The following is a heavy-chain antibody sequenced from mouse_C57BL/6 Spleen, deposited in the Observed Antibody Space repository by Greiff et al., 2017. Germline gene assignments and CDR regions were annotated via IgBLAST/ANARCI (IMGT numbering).Heavy chain of an antibody. J-gene: IGHJ2*01. CDR2: IDPEDGDT. D-gene: IGHD1-1*01. V-gene: IGHV14-1*01. Sequence: VQLQQSGAELVRPGASVKLSCTASGFNIQDYYMHWVKQRPEQGLEWIGRIDPEDGDTEYAPKFQGKATMTADTSSHTAYLQLSSLTSEDTAVXYCTSYYGSSYFDYWGQGTTLTVSS. CDR1: GFNIQDYY. CDR3: TSYYGSSYFDY.